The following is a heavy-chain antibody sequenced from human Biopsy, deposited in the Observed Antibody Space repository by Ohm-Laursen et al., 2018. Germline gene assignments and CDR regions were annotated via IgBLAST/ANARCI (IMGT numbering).Heavy chain of an antibody. CDR2: ISSRGSII. CDR3: ARDIWLVQLETATMQYSHMDV. J-gene: IGHJ6*02. V-gene: IGHV3-11*01. CDR1: GFSFSDYY. D-gene: IGHD5-24*01. Sequence: GSLRLSCAASGFSFSDYYMSWIRQAPGKGLEWVSYISSRGSIINYADSVKGRFTISRDNAMNSLYLEMNSLRAEDTAVYYCARDIWLVQLETATMQYSHMDVWGQGTAVSVSS.